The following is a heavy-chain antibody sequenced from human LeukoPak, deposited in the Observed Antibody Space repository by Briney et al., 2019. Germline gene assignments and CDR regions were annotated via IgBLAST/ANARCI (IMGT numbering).Heavy chain of an antibody. V-gene: IGHV4-59*01. CDR1: GGSISSYY. CDR3: ARVGSVVYLDY. J-gene: IGHJ4*02. Sequence: SETLSLTCTVSGGSISSYYWSWIRQPPGKGLEWIGYNYYSGSTNYNPSLKSRVTISVDTSKNQFSLKLSSVTAADTAVYYCARVGSVVYLDYWGQGTLVTVSS. CDR2: NYYSGST. D-gene: IGHD2-21*01.